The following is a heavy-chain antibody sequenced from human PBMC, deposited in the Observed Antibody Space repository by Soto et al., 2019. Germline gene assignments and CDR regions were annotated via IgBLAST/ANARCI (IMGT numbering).Heavy chain of an antibody. J-gene: IGHJ3*02. V-gene: IGHV5-51*01. Sequence: GESLKISCKGSGYNFSIQCIAWVLQKPGKGLDWMGIVYPGDAETIYSPSFQGQVTMSADKSIDTAYLQWSSLKASDTAIYYCAKSEVLEIWGQGTMVTVSS. CDR2: VYPGDAET. CDR1: GYNFSIQC. CDR3: AKSEVLEI.